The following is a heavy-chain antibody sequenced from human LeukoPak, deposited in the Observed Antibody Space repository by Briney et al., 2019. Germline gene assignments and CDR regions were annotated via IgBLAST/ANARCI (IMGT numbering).Heavy chain of an antibody. V-gene: IGHV4-4*02. Sequence: PSETLSLTCVVSGGSISSNTWWSWVRQPPNKGLEWIGEIYRSGSTNYNPSLKSRVSISVDTSKNQFSVKLTSVTAADTAVYYCARDEGDRSWPVYYYDSREAYAFDIWGRGTMVTVSS. D-gene: IGHD3-22*01. J-gene: IGHJ3*02. CDR2: IYRSGST. CDR3: ARDEGDRSWPVYYYDSREAYAFDI. CDR1: GGSISSNTW.